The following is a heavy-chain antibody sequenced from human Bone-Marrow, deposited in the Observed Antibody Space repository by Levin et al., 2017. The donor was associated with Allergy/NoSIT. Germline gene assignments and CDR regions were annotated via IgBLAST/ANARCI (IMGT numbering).Heavy chain of an antibody. J-gene: IGHJ4*02. CDR3: AIWSGYYTQPYFDY. D-gene: IGHD3-3*01. V-gene: IGHV4-30-4*01. Sequence: SQTLSLTCTVSGGSIHSDDYYWSWIRQPPGKGLEWIGFIYSGGGTYYNQSLKNRVTMSIDTSKEHFSLKLTSVTAADTAVYYCAIWSGYYTQPYFDYWGQGTLISVSS. CDR1: GGSIHSDDYY. CDR2: IYSGGGT.